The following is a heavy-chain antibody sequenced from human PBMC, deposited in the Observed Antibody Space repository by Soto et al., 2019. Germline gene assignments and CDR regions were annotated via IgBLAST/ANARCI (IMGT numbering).Heavy chain of an antibody. CDR3: ARRPAAAGRRQYYYYGMDV. CDR2: INSAGST. D-gene: IGHD6-13*01. Sequence: EVQLVETGGGLIQPGGSLRLSCEASGFTVSNNYMSWVRQGPGKGLEWVSVINSAGSTYYADSVKGRFTISRDNSKNTLYLQMNSRGAEDTVVYDSARRPAAAGRRQYYYYGMDVWGQGATVTV. CDR1: GFTVSNNY. V-gene: IGHV3-53*02. J-gene: IGHJ6*02.